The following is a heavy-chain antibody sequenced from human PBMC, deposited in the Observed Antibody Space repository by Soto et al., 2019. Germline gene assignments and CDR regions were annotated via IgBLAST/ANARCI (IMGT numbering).Heavy chain of an antibody. V-gene: IGHV4-59*01. Sequence: QVQLQESGPGLVKPSETLSLTCTVSGGYISTYYWSWIRQPPGKGLEWIGNIYYTGSTNYNPSLMIRVTISVDTSTNQFALKLTSVTAADTAVYYCARGRRNFLSGYDSACDYWGQGTLVTVSS. J-gene: IGHJ4*02. D-gene: IGHD5-12*01. CDR1: GGYISTYY. CDR3: ARGRRNFLSGYDSACDY. CDR2: IYYTGST.